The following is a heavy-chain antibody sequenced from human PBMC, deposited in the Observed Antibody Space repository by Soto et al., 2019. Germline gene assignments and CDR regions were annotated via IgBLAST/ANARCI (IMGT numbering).Heavy chain of an antibody. D-gene: IGHD3-9*01. V-gene: IGHV4-39*01. CDR3: ARQYDILTGNHWFDP. CDR2: IYYSEST. CDR1: GGSISSSDYY. Sequence: QLQLQESGPGLVKPSETLSLTCTVSGGSISSSDYYWGWIRQPPGKGLEWIGSIYYSESTYYNPSLKGRVTISVDPSKNQSSRKLSSVTAADTAVYYCARQYDILTGNHWFDPWGQGTLVTVSS. J-gene: IGHJ5*02.